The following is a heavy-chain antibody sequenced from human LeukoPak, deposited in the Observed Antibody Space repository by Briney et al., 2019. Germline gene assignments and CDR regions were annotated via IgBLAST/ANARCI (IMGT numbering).Heavy chain of an antibody. D-gene: IGHD2-15*01. CDR2: IIPIFGTA. J-gene: IGHJ5*02. Sequence: SVKVSCKASGGTFSSYAISWVRQAPGQGLEWMGGIIPIFGTANYAQKFQGRVTITADKSTSTAYMELSSLTSEDTAVYYCASCGGSCYSLGNNWFDPWGQGTLVTVSS. V-gene: IGHV1-69*06. CDR3: ASCGGSCYSLGNNWFDP. CDR1: GGTFSSYA.